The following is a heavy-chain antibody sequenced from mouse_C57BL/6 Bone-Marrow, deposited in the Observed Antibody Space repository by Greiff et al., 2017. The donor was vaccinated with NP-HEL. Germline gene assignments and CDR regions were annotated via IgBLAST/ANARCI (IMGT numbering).Heavy chain of an antibody. CDR3: ARSFYYGSSLPWFAY. CDR1: GFSLTSYG. Sequence: VKLMESGPGLVQPSQSLSITCTVSGFSLTSYGVHWVRQSPGKGLEWLGVIWSGGSTDYNAAFISRLSISKDNSKSQVFFKMNSLQADDTAIYYCARSFYYGSSLPWFAYWGQGTLVTVSA. D-gene: IGHD1-1*01. V-gene: IGHV2-2*01. CDR2: IWSGGST. J-gene: IGHJ3*01.